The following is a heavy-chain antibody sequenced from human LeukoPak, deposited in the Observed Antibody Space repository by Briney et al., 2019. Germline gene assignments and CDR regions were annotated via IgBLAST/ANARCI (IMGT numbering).Heavy chain of an antibody. CDR1: GYTLTELS. CDR2: FDPEDGET. Sequence: ASVTVSCKVSGYTLTELSMHWVRQAPGKGLEWMGGFDPEDGETIYAQKFQGRVTMTEDTSTDTAYIELSSLRSEDTAVYYCATARWGSSSWTDFDYWGQGTLVTVSS. CDR3: ATARWGSSSWTDFDY. D-gene: IGHD6-13*01. V-gene: IGHV1-24*01. J-gene: IGHJ4*02.